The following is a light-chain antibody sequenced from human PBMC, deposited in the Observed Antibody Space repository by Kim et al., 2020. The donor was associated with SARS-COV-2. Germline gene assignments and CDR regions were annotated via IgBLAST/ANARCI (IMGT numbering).Light chain of an antibody. CDR1: SPNIGSNY. CDR2: RNN. CDR3: AAWDDSLSGYV. V-gene: IGLV1-47*01. J-gene: IGLJ1*01. Sequence: GQRGTISCSGSSPNIGSNYVYWYQQLPGTAPKLLIYRNNQRPSGVPDRFSGSKSGTSASLAISGLRSEDEADYYCAAWDDSLSGYVFGTGTKVTVL.